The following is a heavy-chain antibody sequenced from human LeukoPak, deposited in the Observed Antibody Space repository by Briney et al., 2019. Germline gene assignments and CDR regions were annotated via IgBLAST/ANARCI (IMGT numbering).Heavy chain of an antibody. CDR1: GGSISNYY. Sequence: SETLSLTCTVSGGSISNYYWSWIRQPPGERLEWIGSIYYSGSTTYNPSLKSRVTISVDTSKNQFSLKLSSVTAADTAVYYCARDSNGPFDYWGQGTLVTVSS. J-gene: IGHJ4*02. V-gene: IGHV4-59*01. CDR3: ARDSNGPFDY. CDR2: IYYSGST. D-gene: IGHD3-22*01.